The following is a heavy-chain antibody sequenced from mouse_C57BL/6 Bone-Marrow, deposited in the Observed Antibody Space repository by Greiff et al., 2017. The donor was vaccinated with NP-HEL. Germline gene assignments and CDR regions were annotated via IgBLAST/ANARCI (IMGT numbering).Heavy chain of an antibody. Sequence: VQLQQSGAELAKPGASVKLSCKASGYTFTEYTIHWVKQRSGQGLEWIGWFYPGSGSIKYNEKFKDKATLTADKSSSTVYMELSRLTSEDSAVYFCARHEESYGSSYPYYFDYWGQGTTLTVSS. CDR1: GYTFTEYT. D-gene: IGHD1-1*01. J-gene: IGHJ2*01. V-gene: IGHV1-62-2*01. CDR2: FYPGSGSI. CDR3: ARHEESYGSSYPYYFDY.